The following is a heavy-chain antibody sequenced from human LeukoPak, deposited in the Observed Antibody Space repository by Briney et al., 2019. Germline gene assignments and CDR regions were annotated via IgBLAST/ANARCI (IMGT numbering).Heavy chain of an antibody. J-gene: IGHJ4*02. V-gene: IGHV3-53*01. Sequence: GGSLRLSCAASGFTVSTNYMSWVRQAPGKGLEWVSVIYSGGTTYYADSVKGRFTISRDKSKNTLYLQMNSLRAEDTAMYYCAKDLLAATIDYYFDYWGQGTLVTVSS. D-gene: IGHD5-12*01. CDR1: GFTVSTNY. CDR2: IYSGGTT. CDR3: AKDLLAATIDYYFDY.